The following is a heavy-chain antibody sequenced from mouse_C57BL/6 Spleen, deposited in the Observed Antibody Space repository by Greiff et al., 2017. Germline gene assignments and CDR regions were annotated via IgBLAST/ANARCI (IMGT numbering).Heavy chain of an antibody. D-gene: IGHD2-5*01. J-gene: IGHJ4*01. CDR2: IWTGGGT. CDR3: ARNYYSNSLAMDY. Sequence: VNVVESGPGLVAPSQSLSITCTVSGFSLTSYAISWVRQPPGKGLEWLGVIWTGGGTNYNSALKSRLSISKDNSKSQVFLKMNSLQTDDTARYYCARNYYSNSLAMDYWGQGTSVTVSS. CDR1: GFSLTSYA. V-gene: IGHV2-9-1*01.